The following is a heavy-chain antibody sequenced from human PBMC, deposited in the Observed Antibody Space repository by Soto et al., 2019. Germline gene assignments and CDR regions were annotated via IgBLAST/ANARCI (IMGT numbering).Heavy chain of an antibody. J-gene: IGHJ6*02. CDR2: ISGSVGST. Sequence: PGGSLRLSCAASGFTFSSYAMSWVRQAPGKGLEWVSAISGSVGSTYYADSVKGRFTISRDNSKNTLYLKMNSLRAEDTAVYYCAKGGADYYGMDVWGQGTTVTVSS. V-gene: IGHV3-23*01. CDR1: GFTFSSYA. CDR3: AKGGADYYGMDV.